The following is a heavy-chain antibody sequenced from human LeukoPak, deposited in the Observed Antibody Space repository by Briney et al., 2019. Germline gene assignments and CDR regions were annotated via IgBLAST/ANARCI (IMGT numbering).Heavy chain of an antibody. J-gene: IGHJ4*02. CDR3: AKRGYCSGGRCYSFHFDY. CDR2: MSYDGTNK. V-gene: IGHV3-30*18. D-gene: IGHD2-15*01. Sequence: PRGSLRLSCAASGFTFSSRGMHWVRQAPGKGLEWVAFMSYDGTNKVYADSVKGRFTISRDNSKNTLYLEMNNLRAEDTAVYYCAKRGYCSGGRCYSFHFDYWGQGTLVTVSS. CDR1: GFTFSSRG.